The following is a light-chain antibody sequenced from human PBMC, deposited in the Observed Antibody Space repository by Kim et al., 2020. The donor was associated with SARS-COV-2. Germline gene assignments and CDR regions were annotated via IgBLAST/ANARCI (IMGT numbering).Light chain of an antibody. J-gene: IGKJ1*01. CDR2: GAS. V-gene: IGKV3-15*01. CDR3: QQYNNRGT. Sequence: SVSQGERAPLSCRASQSVSSNLAWYQQKPGQAPRLLIYGASTRATGIPARFSGSGSGTEFTLTISSLQSEDFAVYYCQQYNNRGTFGQGTKVDIK. CDR1: QSVSSN.